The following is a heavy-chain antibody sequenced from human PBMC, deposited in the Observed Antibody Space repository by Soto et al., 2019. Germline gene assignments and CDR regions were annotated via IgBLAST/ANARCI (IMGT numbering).Heavy chain of an antibody. CDR1: ANIPFTFSQHG. CDR3: ARGHYGLDD. Sequence: EVQLMESGGGLVQPGGSLRPSCAASANIPFTFSQHGTTWVRQSPGNGLEWVAHINPEGSETGSVDSVKGRFTISRDNAQGSVYLQMSSLRAEDTAVYYCARGHYGLDDWVQGATITVSS. CDR2: INPEGSET. J-gene: IGHJ6*02. V-gene: IGHV3-7*03.